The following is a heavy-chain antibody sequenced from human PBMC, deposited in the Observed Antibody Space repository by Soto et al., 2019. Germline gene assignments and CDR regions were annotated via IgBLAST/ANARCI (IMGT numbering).Heavy chain of an antibody. CDR3: ARHGHGDDYYYYGMDV. J-gene: IGHJ6*02. D-gene: IGHD4-17*01. CDR2: IDPSDSYT. Sequence: EESLKISCKGSGYSFTSYWISWVRQMPGKGLEWMGRIDPSDSYTNYSPSFQGHVTISADKSISTAYLQWSSLKASDTAMYYCARHGHGDDYYYYGMDVWGQGTTVTVSS. V-gene: IGHV5-10-1*01. CDR1: GYSFTSYW.